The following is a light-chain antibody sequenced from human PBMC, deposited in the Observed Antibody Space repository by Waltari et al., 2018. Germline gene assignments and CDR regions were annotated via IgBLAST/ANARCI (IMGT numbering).Light chain of an antibody. J-gene: IGLJ2*01. CDR1: SLRRFY. CDR3: HSRDTTSTRL. CDR2: GQN. V-gene: IGLV3-19*01. Sequence: SSELTQDPAVSVALGQTVRITCQGDSLRRFYASWYQQRPGQAPILFLYGQNTRPSGIPDRFSGSTSGNTASLTITRAQAEDEGDYFCHSRDTTSTRLFGGGTRVTV.